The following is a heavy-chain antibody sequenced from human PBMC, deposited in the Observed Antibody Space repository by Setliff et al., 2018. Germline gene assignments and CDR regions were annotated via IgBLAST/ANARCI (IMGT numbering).Heavy chain of an antibody. Sequence: SETLSLTCIVSGESIDSVATGNHYWDWIRQPVGKGLEFIGYVYHSGTANYSPSLRSRLTISVDTSKNQFSLKLRSVTAADTAVYYCARGGTFRYFDFWGQGAPVTAPQ. D-gene: IGHD5-12*01. J-gene: IGHJ4*02. CDR2: VYHSGTA. CDR1: GESIDSVATGNHY. V-gene: IGHV4-61*10. CDR3: ARGGTFRYFDF.